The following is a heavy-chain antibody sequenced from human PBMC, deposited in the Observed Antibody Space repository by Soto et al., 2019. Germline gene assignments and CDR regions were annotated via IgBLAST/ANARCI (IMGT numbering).Heavy chain of an antibody. CDR1: GYSFTSYW. V-gene: IGHV5-51*01. CDR2: IYPGDSDT. J-gene: IGHJ3*02. Sequence: GESLKISCKGSGYSFTSYWIGWVRQMPGEGLEWMGIIYPGDSDTRYSPSFQGQVTISADKSISTAYLQWSSLKASDTAMYCCARHDGRAVASRHDAFDIWGQGTMVTVSS. CDR3: ARHDGRAVASRHDAFDI. D-gene: IGHD6-19*01.